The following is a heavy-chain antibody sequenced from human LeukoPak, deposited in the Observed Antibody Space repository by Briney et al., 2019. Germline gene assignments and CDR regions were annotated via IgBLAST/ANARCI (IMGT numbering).Heavy chain of an antibody. CDR1: GYTFTSYG. D-gene: IGHD6-19*01. Sequence: ASVKVSCKASGYTFTSYGISWVGQAPGQGLEWMGWISAYNGNTNYAQKLQGRVTMTTHASTRTAYMELSSLRSEDTAVYYCASSRTLRKAGPPRLYYYNYYVMDVWGQGTTVTVSS. CDR3: ASSRTLRKAGPPRLYYYNYYVMDV. J-gene: IGHJ6*02. CDR2: ISAYNGNT. V-gene: IGHV1-18*01.